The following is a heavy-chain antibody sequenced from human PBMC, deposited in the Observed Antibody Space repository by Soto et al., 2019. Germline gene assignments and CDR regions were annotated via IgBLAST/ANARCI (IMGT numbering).Heavy chain of an antibody. CDR2: IYYSGST. CDR1: GGSISSGGYY. D-gene: IGHD5-12*01. Sequence: QVQLQESGPGLVKPSQTLSLTCTVSGGSISSGGYYWSWIRQHPGKGLEWIGYIYYSGSTYYNASLQSRVTISVDTSKNQFSLKLSSVTAADTAVYYCAASCVACGGFNYYGMDVWGQGTTVTVSS. CDR3: AASCVACGGFNYYGMDV. J-gene: IGHJ6*02. V-gene: IGHV4-31*03.